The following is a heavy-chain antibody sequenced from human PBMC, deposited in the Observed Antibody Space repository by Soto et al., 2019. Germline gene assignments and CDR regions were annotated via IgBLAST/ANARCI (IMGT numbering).Heavy chain of an antibody. CDR2: ISGGASSI. D-gene: IGHD3-16*01. V-gene: IGHV3-11*01. CDR1: GFTFSDHF. CDR3: ARWRSYGGTRSFDL. J-gene: IGHJ4*02. Sequence: PGGSLRLSCAASGFTFSDHFMSWIRQAPGKGLEWISYISGGASSIYYADSVKGRFTISRDNAKNSLYLQMNSLRADDTAVYYCARWRSYGGTRSFDLWGQGILVTVSS.